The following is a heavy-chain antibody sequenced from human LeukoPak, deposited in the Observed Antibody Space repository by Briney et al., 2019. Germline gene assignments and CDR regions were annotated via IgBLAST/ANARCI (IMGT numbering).Heavy chain of an antibody. CDR2: IQYDGSNK. V-gene: IGHV3-30*02. CDR1: GFTFSSYG. D-gene: IGHD3-22*01. J-gene: IGHJ4*02. Sequence: GGSLRLSCAASGFTFSSYGMHWVRQAPGKGLEWVAFIQYDGSNKYYADSVKGRFTISRDNSKNTLYLQMNSLRAEDTAVYYCAKVDPDYYDSSGYYGDYWGQGTLVTVSS. CDR3: AKVDPDYYDSSGYYGDY.